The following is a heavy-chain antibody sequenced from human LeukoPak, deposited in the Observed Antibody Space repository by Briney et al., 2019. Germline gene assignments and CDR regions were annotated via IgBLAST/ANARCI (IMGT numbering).Heavy chain of an antibody. CDR1: GFTFSGYA. Sequence: GGSLRLSCAASGFTFSGYAMSWVRQAPGKGLEWVSGISGSGGSTYYADSVKGRFTISRDNAKNSLYLQMNSLRAEDTAVYYCARVIDGGYDSDAFDIWGQGTMVTVSS. CDR3: ARVIDGGYDSDAFDI. V-gene: IGHV3-23*01. D-gene: IGHD5-12*01. J-gene: IGHJ3*02. CDR2: ISGSGGST.